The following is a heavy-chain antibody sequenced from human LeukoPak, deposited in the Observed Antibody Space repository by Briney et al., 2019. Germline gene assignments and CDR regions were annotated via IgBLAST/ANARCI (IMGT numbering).Heavy chain of an antibody. Sequence: GGSLRLSCAASGFTFSDYYMSWIRQAPGKGLEWVSYISSSGSTIYYADSVKGRFTISRDNAKNSLYLQMNSLRAEDTAVYYCARDATHFTQYYFDYWGQGTLVTVSS. CDR2: ISSSGSTI. CDR1: GFTFSDYY. D-gene: IGHD2-15*01. V-gene: IGHV3-11*04. J-gene: IGHJ4*02. CDR3: ARDATHFTQYYFDY.